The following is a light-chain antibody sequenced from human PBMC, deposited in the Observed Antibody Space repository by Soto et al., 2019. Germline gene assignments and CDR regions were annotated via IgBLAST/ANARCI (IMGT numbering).Light chain of an antibody. V-gene: IGLV1-47*02. CDR2: SNN. Sequence: QSVLTQPPSASGTPGQRVTISCSGSSSNIGSNFVYWYQQLPGTAPKLLIYSNNQRPSGVPDLFSGSKSGTSASLAISGLRSEDEADYYCSSCTSSGSYVFGTGTKLTVL. CDR3: SSCTSSGSYV. J-gene: IGLJ1*01. CDR1: SSNIGSNF.